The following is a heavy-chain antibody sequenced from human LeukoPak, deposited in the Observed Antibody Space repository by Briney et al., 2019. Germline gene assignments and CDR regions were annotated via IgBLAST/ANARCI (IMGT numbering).Heavy chain of an antibody. CDR3: ARESLSSSWFPVDY. Sequence: SETLSLTCTVSGGSISSSSYYRGWIRQPPGKGLEWIGSIYYSGSTYYNPSLKSRVTISVDTSKNQFSLKLSSVTAADTAVYYCARESLSSSWFPVDYWGQGTLVTVSS. CDR1: GGSISSSSYY. D-gene: IGHD6-13*01. V-gene: IGHV4-39*02. CDR2: IYYSGST. J-gene: IGHJ4*02.